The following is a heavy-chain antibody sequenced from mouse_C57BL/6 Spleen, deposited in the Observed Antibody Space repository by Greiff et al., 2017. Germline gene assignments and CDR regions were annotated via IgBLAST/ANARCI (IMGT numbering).Heavy chain of an antibody. CDR2: IHPTSGST. Sequence: QVQLQQPGAELVKPGASVKLSCKASGYTFTSYWMHWVKQRPGQGLEWIGMIHPTSGSTNYNEKFKSKATLTVDTSSSTAYMQLSSLTSEDSAVYYGARGHYYGNSAMDYWGQGTSVTVSS. J-gene: IGHJ4*01. CDR1: GYTFTSYW. CDR3: ARGHYYGNSAMDY. D-gene: IGHD1-1*01. V-gene: IGHV1-64*01.